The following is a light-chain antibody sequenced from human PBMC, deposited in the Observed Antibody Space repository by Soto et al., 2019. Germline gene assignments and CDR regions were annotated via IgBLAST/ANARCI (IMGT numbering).Light chain of an antibody. CDR2: DAS. CDR3: QQYNRYPGK. V-gene: IGKV1-5*01. J-gene: IGKJ4*02. Sequence: IPISNSPYLSPTSVVYEATINSRASQSISSWLAWYQQTPGKAPKLLIYDASSLESGVPSRFTGSGSGTEFTLTISNLQPDDFATYYCQQYNRYPGKFAGGTMADVK. CDR1: QSISSW.